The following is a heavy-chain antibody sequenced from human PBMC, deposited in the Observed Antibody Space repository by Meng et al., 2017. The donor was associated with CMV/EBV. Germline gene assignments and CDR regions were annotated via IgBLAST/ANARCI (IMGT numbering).Heavy chain of an antibody. J-gene: IGHJ4*02. V-gene: IGHV3-64*02. Sequence: GESLKISCAASGFTFSSYAMHWVRQAPGKGLEYVSAISSNGGSTYYADSVKGRFTISRDNSKNTLYLQMGSLRAEDMAVYYCARAVIVVDPPEYWGQGTLVTVSS. CDR3: ARAVIVVDPPEY. CDR2: ISSNGGST. D-gene: IGHD2-21*01. CDR1: GFTFSSYA.